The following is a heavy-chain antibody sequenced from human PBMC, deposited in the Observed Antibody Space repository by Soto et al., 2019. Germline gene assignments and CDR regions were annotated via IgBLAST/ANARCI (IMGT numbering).Heavy chain of an antibody. V-gene: IGHV2-5*02. D-gene: IGHD5-18*01. Sequence: QITLKESGPTLVKPTQTLTLTCTFSGFSLSTSGVGVGWIRQPPGKALEWLALIYWDDDKRYSPSLKSRLTITKDTAKNQVVLTMTNMDPMDTATYYCAHRRRAAGGYVFDYWGQGTLVTVSS. J-gene: IGHJ4*02. CDR1: GFSLSTSGVG. CDR2: IYWDDDK. CDR3: AHRRRAAGGYVFDY.